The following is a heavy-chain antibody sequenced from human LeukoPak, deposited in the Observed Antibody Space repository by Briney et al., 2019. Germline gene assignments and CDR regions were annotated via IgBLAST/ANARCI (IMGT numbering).Heavy chain of an antibody. CDR2: IYYSGST. CDR1: GSSISSYY. Sequence: PSETLSLTCTVSGSSISSYYWSWIRQPPGKGLEWIGYIYYSGSTNYNPSLKSRVTISVDTSKNQFSLKLSSVTAADTAVYYCARANVPGYSSSWYIYNWFDPWGQGTLVTVSS. J-gene: IGHJ5*02. CDR3: ARANVPGYSSSWYIYNWFDP. V-gene: IGHV4-59*01. D-gene: IGHD6-13*01.